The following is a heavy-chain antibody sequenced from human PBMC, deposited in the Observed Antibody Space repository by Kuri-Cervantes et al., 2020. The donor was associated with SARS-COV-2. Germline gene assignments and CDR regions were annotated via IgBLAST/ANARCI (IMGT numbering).Heavy chain of an antibody. CDR2: IYYSGST. Sequence: SETLSLTCTVSGGSVSSGSYYWSWIRQPPGKGLEWIGYIYYSGSTNYNPSLKSRVTISVDTSKNQFSLKLSSVTAADTAVYYCATDHKEVHDYVWGSYRHYYFDYWGQGTLVTVSS. CDR3: ATDHKEVHDYVWGSYRHYYFDY. D-gene: IGHD3-16*02. CDR1: GGSVSSGSYY. J-gene: IGHJ4*02. V-gene: IGHV4-61*01.